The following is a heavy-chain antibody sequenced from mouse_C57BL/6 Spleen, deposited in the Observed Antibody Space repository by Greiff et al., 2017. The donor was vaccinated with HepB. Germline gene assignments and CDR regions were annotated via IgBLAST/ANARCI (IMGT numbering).Heavy chain of an antibody. CDR1: GYTFTSYW. J-gene: IGHJ3*01. D-gene: IGHD3-3*01. CDR3: ARGGTGGSFAY. CDR2: IDPSDSYT. Sequence: QVQLQQPGAELVMPGASVKLSCKASGYTFTSYWMHWVKQRPGQGLEWIGEIDPSDSYTNYNQKFKGKSTLTVDKSSSTAYMQLSSLTSEDAAVYYCARGGTGGSFAYWGQGTLVTVSA. V-gene: IGHV1-69*01.